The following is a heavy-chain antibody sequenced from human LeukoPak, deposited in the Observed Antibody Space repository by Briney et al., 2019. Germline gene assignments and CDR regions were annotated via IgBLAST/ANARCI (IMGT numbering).Heavy chain of an antibody. CDR1: GYTFTSYG. CDR3: ARGFEGDYGSGSYCY. J-gene: IGHJ4*02. V-gene: IGHV1-18*01. Sequence: ASVKVSCKASGYTFTSYGISWVRQAPGQGLEWRGLISAYNGNTNYAQKLQGRVTMTTDTSTSTAYMELRSLRSDDTAVYYCARGFEGDYGSGSYCYWGQGTLVTVSS. CDR2: ISAYNGNT. D-gene: IGHD3-10*01.